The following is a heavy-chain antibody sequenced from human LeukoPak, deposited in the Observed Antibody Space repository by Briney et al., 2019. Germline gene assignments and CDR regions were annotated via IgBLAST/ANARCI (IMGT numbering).Heavy chain of an antibody. CDR2: IYSGGTT. CDR1: GFTVSSNY. CDR3: ARSVVDYPDAFDL. Sequence: GGSLRLSCAASGFTVSSNYMSWVRQAPGKGLEWVSVIYSGGTTKYADSVKGRFTISRDNSKNTLYLQMNSLRAEDTAVYYCARSVVDYPDAFDLWGQGTMVTVSS. D-gene: IGHD4-11*01. V-gene: IGHV3-53*01. J-gene: IGHJ3*01.